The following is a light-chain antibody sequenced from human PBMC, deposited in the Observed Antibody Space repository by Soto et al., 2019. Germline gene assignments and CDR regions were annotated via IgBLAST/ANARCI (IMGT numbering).Light chain of an antibody. CDR3: QQSYSTPYT. Sequence: DIQMTQSPSSLSASVGDRVTITCRASQSISSYLNWYQQKPGKAPKLLIYAASSLQSGVPSRFSGSGSGTAFTLTISSLQPEDFASYCGQQSYSTPYTFGQGTKLEIK. J-gene: IGKJ2*01. V-gene: IGKV1-39*01. CDR1: QSISSY. CDR2: AAS.